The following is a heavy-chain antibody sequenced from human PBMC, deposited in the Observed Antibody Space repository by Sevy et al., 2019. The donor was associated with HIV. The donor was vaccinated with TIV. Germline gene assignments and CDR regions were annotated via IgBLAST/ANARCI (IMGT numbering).Heavy chain of an antibody. Sequence: ASVKVSCKASGYTFSGYYMHWVRQAPGQGLEWMGRITPNSGGTNYAQKFQGRVTMTRDTSINTAYMELSRLTSDDTAVYYRARPGVATIGFEYWGQGTLVTVSS. D-gene: IGHD5-12*01. CDR2: ITPNSGGT. V-gene: IGHV1-2*06. CDR1: GYTFSGYY. J-gene: IGHJ4*02. CDR3: ARPGVATIGFEY.